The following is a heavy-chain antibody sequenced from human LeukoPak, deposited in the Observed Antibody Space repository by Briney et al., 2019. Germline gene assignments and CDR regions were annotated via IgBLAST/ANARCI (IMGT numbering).Heavy chain of an antibody. V-gene: IGHV6-1*01. Sequence: SQTLSLTCAISGDSVSSNSAAWNWIRQSPSRGLEWLGRTYYRSKWYNDYAVSVKSRITINPDTPKNQFSLQLNSVTPEDTAVYYCARDGYNLWLGLPVGWFDPWGQGTLVTVSS. CDR2: TYYRSKWYN. D-gene: IGHD5-24*01. CDR1: GDSVSSNSAA. J-gene: IGHJ5*02. CDR3: ARDGYNLWLGLPVGWFDP.